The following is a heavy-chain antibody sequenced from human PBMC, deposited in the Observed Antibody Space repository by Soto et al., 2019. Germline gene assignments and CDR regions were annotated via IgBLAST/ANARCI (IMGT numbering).Heavy chain of an antibody. J-gene: IGHJ4*02. Sequence: QVQLVQSGAEVKKPGASVKVSCKASGYTFTSYGISWVRQAPGQGLEWMGWISAYNGNTNYAQKLQGRVTMTTDTSTSTAYMELRSLRSDDTAVYYCARTTIPTYSDFWSGYPSFDYWGQGTLVTVSS. CDR2: ISAYNGNT. CDR3: ARTTIPTYSDFWSGYPSFDY. CDR1: GYTFTSYG. D-gene: IGHD3-3*01. V-gene: IGHV1-18*01.